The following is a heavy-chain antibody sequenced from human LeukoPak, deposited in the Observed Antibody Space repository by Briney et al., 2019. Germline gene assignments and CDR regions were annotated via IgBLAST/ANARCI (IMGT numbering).Heavy chain of an antibody. V-gene: IGHV1-2*02. Sequence: ASVKVSCKASGYTFTGYYMHWVRQAPGQGLEWMAWINPNSGGANYAQKFQGRVTMTRDTSISTAYMELSRLRSDDTAVYYCARLRRVTVATYNYYYLDLWGRGTLVTVSS. D-gene: IGHD3-10*01. CDR3: ARLRRVTVATYNYYYLDL. CDR2: INPNSGGA. CDR1: GYTFTGYY. J-gene: IGHJ2*01.